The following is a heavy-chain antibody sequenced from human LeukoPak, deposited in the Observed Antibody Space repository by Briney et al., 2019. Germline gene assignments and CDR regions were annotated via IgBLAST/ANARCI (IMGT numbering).Heavy chain of an antibody. D-gene: IGHD4-17*01. J-gene: IGHJ4*02. V-gene: IGHV3-7*01. CDR1: GFTFSSNW. CDR2: IKQDGSEK. CDR3: ARVGDVYYFDY. Sequence: PGGSLRLSCPALGFTFSSNWMSWVRQAPGKGLEWVANIKQDGSEKYYVDSVKGRFTISRDNAKNSLYLQMNSLRAEDTAVYYCARVGDVYYFDYWGQGTLVTVSS.